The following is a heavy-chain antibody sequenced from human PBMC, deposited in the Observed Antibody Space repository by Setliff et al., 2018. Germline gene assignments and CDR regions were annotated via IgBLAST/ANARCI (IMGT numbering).Heavy chain of an antibody. CDR2: ISAHSGYT. J-gene: IGHJ5*02. D-gene: IGHD2-15*01. CDR3: ARGHCSSGECPNYFDP. CDR1: GYTFARYG. Sequence: GASVKVSCKASGYTFARYGITWVRQAPGQGLEWMGWISAHSGYTTYAQKFQGRVTLTTDTSTSTAYMELRSLRSDDTAVYYCARGHCSSGECPNYFDPWGQGTQVTVSS. V-gene: IGHV1-18*01.